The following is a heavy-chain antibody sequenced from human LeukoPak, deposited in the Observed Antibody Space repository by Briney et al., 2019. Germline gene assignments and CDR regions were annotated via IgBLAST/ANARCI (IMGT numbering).Heavy chain of an antibody. D-gene: IGHD6-19*01. CDR3: ARDQDSSGFDY. Sequence: GGSLRLSCAASGFTFSSYGMSWVRQAPGKGLEWVSAISGSGGSTYYADSVKGRFTISRDNTKNSLYLQVNSLRAEDTAVYYCARDQDSSGFDYWGQGTLVTVSS. CDR1: GFTFSSYG. J-gene: IGHJ4*02. CDR2: ISGSGGST. V-gene: IGHV3-23*01.